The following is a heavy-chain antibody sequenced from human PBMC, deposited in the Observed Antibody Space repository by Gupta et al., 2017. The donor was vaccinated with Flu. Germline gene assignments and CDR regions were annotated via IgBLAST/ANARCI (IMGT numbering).Heavy chain of an antibody. Sequence: QVQLVESGGGVVQPGRSLRLSCAASGFTFSSYGMHWVRQAPGKGLEWVAVISYDGTNKYYADSVKGRFTISRDDSKNTLYLQMNSLRAEDTAVYYCAKDESLYGYCGGNKCYNLFDYWGQGALVTVSS. V-gene: IGHV3-30*18. CDR2: ISYDGTNK. J-gene: IGHJ4*02. CDR1: GFTFSSYG. D-gene: IGHD2-21*01. CDR3: AKDESLYGYCGGNKCYNLFDY.